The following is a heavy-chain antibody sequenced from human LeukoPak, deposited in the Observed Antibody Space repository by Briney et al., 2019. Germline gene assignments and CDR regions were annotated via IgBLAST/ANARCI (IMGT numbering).Heavy chain of an antibody. CDR1: GGSISSYY. J-gene: IGHJ3*02. D-gene: IGHD3-10*01. V-gene: IGHV4-59*05. CDR3: ASPPEGSGSDDAFDI. CDR2: IYYSGST. Sequence: SETLSLTCTVSGGSISSYYWSWIRQPPGKGLEWIGSIYYSGSTYYNPSLKSRVTISVDTSKNQFSLKLSSVTAADTAVYYCASPPEGSGSDDAFDIWGQGTMVTVSS.